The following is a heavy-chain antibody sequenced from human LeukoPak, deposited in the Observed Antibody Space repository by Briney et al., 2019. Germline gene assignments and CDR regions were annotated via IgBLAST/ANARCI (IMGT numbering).Heavy chain of an antibody. CDR3: ARAGAYSYGSEYYFDY. CDR1: GGSISSGSYY. J-gene: IGHJ4*02. D-gene: IGHD5-18*01. Sequence: PSETLPLTCTVSGGSISSGSYYWSWIRQPAGKGLEWIGRIYTSGSTNYNPSLKSRVTISVDTSKNQFSLKLSSVTAAGTAVYYCARAGAYSYGSEYYFDYWGQGTLVTVSS. V-gene: IGHV4-61*02. CDR2: IYTSGST.